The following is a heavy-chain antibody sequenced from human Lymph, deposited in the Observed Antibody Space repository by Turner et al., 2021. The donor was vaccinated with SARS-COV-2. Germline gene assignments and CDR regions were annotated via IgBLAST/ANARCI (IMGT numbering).Heavy chain of an antibody. V-gene: IGHV1-69*10. CDR2: IIPSLSIA. CDR1: GGMFSSYA. J-gene: IGHJ6*02. Sequence: QVQLVQSGAEVKKPGSSVKVSCKASGGMFSSYAISWVRQATGQGFVWMGGIIPSLSIATYAQKFKGRVTITADKSTSTAYMELSSLRSEDTAVFYCARVVGGFGELGYYYYYGMDVWGQGTTVTVSS. D-gene: IGHD3-10*01. CDR3: ARVVGGFGELGYYYYYGMDV.